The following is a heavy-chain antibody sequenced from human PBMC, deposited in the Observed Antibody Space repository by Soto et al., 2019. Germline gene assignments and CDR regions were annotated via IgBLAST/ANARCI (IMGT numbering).Heavy chain of an antibody. V-gene: IGHV3-30-3*01. J-gene: IGHJ4*02. CDR2: ISYDGSNK. Sequence: GGSLRLSCAASGFTFSSYAMHWVRQAPGKGLEWVAVISYDGSNKYYADSVKGRFTISRDNSKNTLYLQMNSLRSDDTAVYYCARVAVRGVITDYWGQGTLVTVSS. CDR3: ARVAVRGVITDY. D-gene: IGHD3-10*01. CDR1: GFTFSSYA.